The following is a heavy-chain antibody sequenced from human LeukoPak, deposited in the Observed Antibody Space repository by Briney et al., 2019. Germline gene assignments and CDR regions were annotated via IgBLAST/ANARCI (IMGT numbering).Heavy chain of an antibody. Sequence: PSETLSLTCTVSGGSISSSSYYWGWIRQPPGKGLEWIASIYYSGSTYYNPSLKSRVTISVDTSKNQFSLKLSSVTAADTAVYYCARHQGSGRKGTPYGMDVWGQGTTVTVSS. V-gene: IGHV4-39*01. CDR3: ARHQGSGRKGTPYGMDV. J-gene: IGHJ6*02. CDR2: IYYSGST. D-gene: IGHD3-10*01. CDR1: GGSISSSSYY.